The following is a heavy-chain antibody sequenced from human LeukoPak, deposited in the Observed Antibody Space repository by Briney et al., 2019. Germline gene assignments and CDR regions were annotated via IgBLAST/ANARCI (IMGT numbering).Heavy chain of an antibody. J-gene: IGHJ4*02. CDR3: AKSGGYGLIDC. CDR1: GVSISGSGHY. V-gene: IGHV4-39*01. D-gene: IGHD1-26*01. Sequence: SETLSLTCAVSGVSISGSGHYWGWIRQPPGKGLEWIGNIYHSGSTYYNASLQSRVTISIDTSRNQFSLRLNSVTAADTAVYYCAKSGGYGLIDCWGQGTLVTVSS. CDR2: IYHSGST.